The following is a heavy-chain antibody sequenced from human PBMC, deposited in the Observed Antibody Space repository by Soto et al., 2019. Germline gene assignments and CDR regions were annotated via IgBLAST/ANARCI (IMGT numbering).Heavy chain of an antibody. CDR3: ARVPYYDFWSGYLATKYYYYYYMDV. J-gene: IGHJ6*03. CDR2: MNPNSGNT. D-gene: IGHD3-3*01. Sequence: ASVKVSCKASGYTFTSYDINWVRQATGQGLEWMGWMNPNSGNTDYAQKFKGRVTMTRNTSISTAYMELSSLRSEDTAVYYCARVPYYDFWSGYLATKYYYYYYMDVWGKGTTVTVSS. V-gene: IGHV1-8*01. CDR1: GYTFTSYD.